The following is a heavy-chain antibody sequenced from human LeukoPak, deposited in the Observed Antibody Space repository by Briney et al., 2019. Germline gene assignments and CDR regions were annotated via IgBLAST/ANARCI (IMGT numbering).Heavy chain of an antibody. D-gene: IGHD3-22*01. J-gene: IGHJ4*02. CDR1: GGSIRSSSYY. Sequence: SETLSLTCTVSGGSIRSSSYYWGWIRQPPGKGLEWIGSIYYSGSTYYNPSLKSRVTIPVDTSKNQFSLKLSSVTAADTAVYYCARHYYYDSSGYYSDFDYWGQGTLVTVSS. CDR2: IYYSGST. V-gene: IGHV4-39*01. CDR3: ARHYYYDSSGYYSDFDY.